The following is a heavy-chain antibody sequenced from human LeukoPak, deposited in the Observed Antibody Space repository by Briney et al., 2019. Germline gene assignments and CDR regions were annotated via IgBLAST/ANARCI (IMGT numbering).Heavy chain of an antibody. CDR2: ISGSGGST. CDR1: GFTFSSYA. D-gene: IGHD3-22*01. Sequence: PGGSLGLSCAASGFTFSSYAMSWVRQAPGKGLEWVSAISGSGGSTYYADSVKGRFTISRDNSKNTLYLQMNSLRAEDTAVYYCAKVEDYDSSGYYYLRGGYYFDYWGQGTLVTVSS. CDR3: AKVEDYDSSGYYYLRGGYYFDY. J-gene: IGHJ4*02. V-gene: IGHV3-23*01.